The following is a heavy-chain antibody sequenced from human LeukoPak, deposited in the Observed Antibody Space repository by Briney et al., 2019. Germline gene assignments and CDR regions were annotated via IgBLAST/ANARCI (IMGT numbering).Heavy chain of an antibody. CDR1: GGSMKNYY. CDR2: IFYSGST. CDR3: AKSNGYGLVDI. V-gene: IGHV4-59*12. J-gene: IGHJ3*02. Sequence: SETLPLTCTVSGGSMKNYYWSWIRQPPGKGLEWVGNIFYSGSTYYSPSLKSRVTISLDTSRNQFSLKLNSVTAADTAVYYCAKSNGYGLVDIWGQGTMVTVSS. D-gene: IGHD3-10*01.